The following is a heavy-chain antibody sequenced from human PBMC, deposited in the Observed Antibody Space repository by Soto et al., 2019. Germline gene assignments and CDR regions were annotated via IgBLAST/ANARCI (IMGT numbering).Heavy chain of an antibody. CDR2: IYSGGST. CDR1: GFTVSSNY. CDR3: AREKDYGDYGTSYFDY. Sequence: EVQLVESGGGLVQPGGSLRLSCAASGFTVSSNYMSWVRQAPGKGLEWVSVIYSGGSTCYADSVKGRFTISRDNSKNTLYLQMNSLRAEDTAVYYCAREKDYGDYGTSYFDYWGQGTLVTVSS. D-gene: IGHD4-17*01. V-gene: IGHV3-66*01. J-gene: IGHJ4*02.